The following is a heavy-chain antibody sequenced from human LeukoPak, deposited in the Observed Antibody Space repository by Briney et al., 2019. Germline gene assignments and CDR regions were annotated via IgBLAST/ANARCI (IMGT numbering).Heavy chain of an antibody. CDR3: ASQTAVYSYGPGDDY. J-gene: IGHJ4*02. CDR1: GFTFSSYS. D-gene: IGHD5-18*01. V-gene: IGHV3-21*01. Sequence: PGGSLRLSCAASGFTFSSYSMNWVRQAPGKGLEWVSSISSSSSYIYYADSVKGRFTISRDNAKNSLYLQMNSLRAEDTAVYYCASQTAVYSYGPGDDYWGQGTLVTVSS. CDR2: ISSSSSYI.